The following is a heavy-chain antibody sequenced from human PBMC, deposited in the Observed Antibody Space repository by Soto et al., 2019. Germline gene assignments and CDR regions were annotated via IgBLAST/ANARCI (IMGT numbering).Heavy chain of an antibody. CDR2: IYSGGST. V-gene: IGHV3-66*01. Sequence: PGGSLRLSCAASGFTVSSNYMSWVRQAPGKGLEWVSVIYSGGSTYYADSVKGRFTISRDNSKNTLYLQMNSLRAEDTAVYYCARDPQTGLYYFDYWGQGTLVTVSS. D-gene: IGHD2-15*01. CDR3: ARDPQTGLYYFDY. CDR1: GFTVSSNY. J-gene: IGHJ4*02.